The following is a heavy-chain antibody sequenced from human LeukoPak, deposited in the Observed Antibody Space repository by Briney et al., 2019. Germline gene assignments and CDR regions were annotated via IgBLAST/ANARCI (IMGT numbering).Heavy chain of an antibody. CDR2: IWYDGSNK. V-gene: IGHV3-33*06. Sequence: PGRSLRLSCAASGFTFSSYGMHWVRQAPGKGLEWVAVIWYDGSNKYYADSVKGRFTISRDNSKSTLYLQMNSLRAEDTAVYYCAKDLRGYFDYWGQGTLVTVSS. D-gene: IGHD2-15*01. J-gene: IGHJ4*02. CDR3: AKDLRGYFDY. CDR1: GFTFSSYG.